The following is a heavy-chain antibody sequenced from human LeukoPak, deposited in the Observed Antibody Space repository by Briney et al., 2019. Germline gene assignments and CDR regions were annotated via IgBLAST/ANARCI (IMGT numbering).Heavy chain of an antibody. CDR2: INPNSGGT. D-gene: IGHD6-13*01. CDR3: LFQKIAGSWKEFDY. Sequence: ASVKVSCKASGYTFTGYYMHWVRQAPGQGLEWMGWINPNSGGTNYAQKFQGRVTMTRDTSISTAYMELSRLRSDDTAVYYCLFQKIAGSWKEFDYWGQGTLVNVSS. J-gene: IGHJ4*01. CDR1: GYTFTGYY. V-gene: IGHV1-2*02.